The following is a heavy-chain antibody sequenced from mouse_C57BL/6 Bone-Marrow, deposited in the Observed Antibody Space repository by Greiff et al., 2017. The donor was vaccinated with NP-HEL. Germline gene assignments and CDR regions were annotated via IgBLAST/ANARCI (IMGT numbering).Heavy chain of an antibody. V-gene: IGHV5-17*01. Sequence: VQLQQSGGGLVKPGGSLKLSCAASGFTFSDYGMHWVRQAPEKGLEWVAYISSGSSTIYYADTVKGRFTISRDNAKNTLFLQMTSLRSEDTAMYYCARSHVPYFDYWGQGTTLTVSS. CDR3: ARSHVPYFDY. CDR1: GFTFSDYG. CDR2: ISSGSSTI. J-gene: IGHJ2*01.